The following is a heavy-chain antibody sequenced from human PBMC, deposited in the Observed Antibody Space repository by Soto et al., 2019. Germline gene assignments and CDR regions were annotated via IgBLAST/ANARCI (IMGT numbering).Heavy chain of an antibody. D-gene: IGHD6-13*01. J-gene: IGHJ4*02. CDR3: ARLQAAAGDNDLTFDY. V-gene: IGHV1-69*13. CDR2: IIPIFGTA. CDR1: GGTFSSYA. Sequence: SVKVSCKASGGTFSSYAISWVRQAPGQGLEWMGGIIPIFGTANYAQKFQGRVTITADESTSTAYMELSSLKASDTAMYYCARLQAAAGDNDLTFDYWGQGTLVTVSS.